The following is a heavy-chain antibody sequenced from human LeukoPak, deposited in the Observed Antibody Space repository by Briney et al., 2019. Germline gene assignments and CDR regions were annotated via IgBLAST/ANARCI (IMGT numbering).Heavy chain of an antibody. V-gene: IGHV3-23*01. CDR3: AKVLNYYGSGYFDY. CDR1: GFTFSSYA. CDR2: ISGSGGST. Sequence: GGSLRLSCAASGFTFSSYAMSWVRQAPGKGLEWVSAISGSGGSTHYADSVKGRFTISRDNSKNTLYLQMNSLRAEDTAVYYCAKVLNYYGSGYFDYWGQGTLVTVSS. J-gene: IGHJ4*02. D-gene: IGHD3-10*01.